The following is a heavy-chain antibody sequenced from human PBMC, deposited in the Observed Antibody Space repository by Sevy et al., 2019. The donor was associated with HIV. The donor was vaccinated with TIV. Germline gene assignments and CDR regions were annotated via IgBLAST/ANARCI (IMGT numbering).Heavy chain of an antibody. Sequence: SETLSLTCTVSGGSFSTSYYWGWVRQPPGKGPVWIGCIHYSGSTYYNPSLKSRVSISVDTSKNSFSLKLSSVTAADTAVYYCANMGRGYYFYFELWGQGTLVTVSS. CDR1: GGSFSTSYY. CDR2: IHYSGST. CDR3: ANMGRGYYFYFEL. D-gene: IGHD3-3*01. V-gene: IGHV4-39*02. J-gene: IGHJ4*02.